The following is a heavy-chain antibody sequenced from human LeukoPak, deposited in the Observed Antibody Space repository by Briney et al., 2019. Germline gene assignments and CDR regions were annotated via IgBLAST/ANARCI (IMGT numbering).Heavy chain of an antibody. CDR2: ISSSSSYI. Sequence: SGGSLRLSCAASGFTFSSYSMNWVRQAPGKGLEWVSSISSSSSYINYADSVKGRFTISRDNAKNSLYLQINNLRADDTAVYYCAKENFDWKRIPYFDYWGQGTLATVSS. CDR1: GFTFSSYS. D-gene: IGHD3-9*01. CDR3: AKENFDWKRIPYFDY. V-gene: IGHV3-21*04. J-gene: IGHJ4*02.